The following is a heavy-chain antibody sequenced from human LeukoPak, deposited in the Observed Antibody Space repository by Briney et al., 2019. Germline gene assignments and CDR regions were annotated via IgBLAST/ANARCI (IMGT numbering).Heavy chain of an antibody. CDR1: GFTFSSYA. V-gene: IGHV3-23*01. Sequence: PGGSLRLSCAASGFTFSSYAMNWVREAPGKGLEWVSTISGSGGSKHYADSVGARFTISRDNSKNTAYQQMNSLRAEDTAIYYCAKLTSASGAYGVDVWGQGTTVTVSS. D-gene: IGHD3-10*01. CDR3: AKLTSASGAYGVDV. CDR2: ISGSGGSK. J-gene: IGHJ6*02.